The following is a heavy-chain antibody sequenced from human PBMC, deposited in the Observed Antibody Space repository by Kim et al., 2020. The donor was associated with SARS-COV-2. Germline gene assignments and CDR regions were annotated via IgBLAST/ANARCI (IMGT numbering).Heavy chain of an antibody. CDR3: ARDSPWGISMIPGVNVNYSGMDV. D-gene: IGHD3-10*01. Sequence: GGSLRLSCVASGFTFSNYAMNWVRQAPGKGLEWVSVISYRGGSTKYADSVKGRFTISRDNAKNTLYLQMSSLRADDTAVYFCARDSPWGISMIPGVNVNYSGMDVWGQGATGTVSS. V-gene: IGHV3-23*01. CDR2: ISYRGGST. J-gene: IGHJ6*02. CDR1: GFTFSNYA.